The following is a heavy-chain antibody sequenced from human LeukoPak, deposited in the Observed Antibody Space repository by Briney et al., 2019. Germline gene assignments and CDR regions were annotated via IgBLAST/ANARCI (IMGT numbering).Heavy chain of an antibody. CDR2: IYADGTT. Sequence: GGSLRLSCAASGFTVSQNYMSWVRQAPGRGLEWVALIYADGTTHYADSVKGRFTISRDNSKNTVYLQMNSVRPEDTAVYYCARDRAGTQAWVEFDPWGQGTLVTVSS. CDR1: GFTVSQNY. CDR3: ARDRAGTQAWVEFDP. J-gene: IGHJ5*02. D-gene: IGHD3-10*01. V-gene: IGHV3-66*02.